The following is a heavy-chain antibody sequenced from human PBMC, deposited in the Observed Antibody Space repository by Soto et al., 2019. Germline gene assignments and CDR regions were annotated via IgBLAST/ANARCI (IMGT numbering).Heavy chain of an antibody. CDR3: ATTASYSSGCYADSY. Sequence: GEYLKISCKGSGYSFTSYWISWVRQMPGKGLEWMGRIDPSDSYTNYSPSFQGHVTISADKSISTAYLQWSSLKASDTAMYYCATTASYSSGCYADSYWGQGTLVTVSS. CDR1: GYSFTSYW. V-gene: IGHV5-10-1*01. CDR2: IDPSDSYT. D-gene: IGHD3-22*01. J-gene: IGHJ4*02.